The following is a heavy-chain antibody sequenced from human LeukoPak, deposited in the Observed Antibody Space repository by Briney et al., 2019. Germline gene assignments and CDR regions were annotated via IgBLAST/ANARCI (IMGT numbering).Heavy chain of an antibody. CDR1: GDSISNGRYC. CDR2: SFYSGST. J-gene: IGHJ2*01. CDR3: ASRTYKVLRGTADGNWYFDL. Sequence: SETLTLTCTASGDSISNGRYCWVWNRQPPGQELVGRGRSFYSGSTFDYPSLKRRISISVDAAKNKFPHRQTSITAAETTAYYWASRTYKVLRGTADGNWYFDLWGRGTLVTVSS. V-gene: IGHV4-39*01. D-gene: IGHD5-24*01.